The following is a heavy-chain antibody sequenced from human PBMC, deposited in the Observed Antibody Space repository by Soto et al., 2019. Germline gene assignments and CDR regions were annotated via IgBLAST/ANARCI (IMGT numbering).Heavy chain of an antibody. J-gene: IGHJ5*02. CDR1: GASISSDSYY. D-gene: IGHD2-15*01. Sequence: QVQLQESGPGLVKPSQTLSLTCTVSGASISSDSYYWSWIRQHPGKGLEWIGYIYYSGDTYYNPSLKSRVTLSVDPSKNQFSLKVNSVSAAETAVYYCVRDVAAAVTNWFDPWGQGTLVTVSS. CDR3: VRDVAAAVTNWFDP. CDR2: IYYSGDT. V-gene: IGHV4-31*03.